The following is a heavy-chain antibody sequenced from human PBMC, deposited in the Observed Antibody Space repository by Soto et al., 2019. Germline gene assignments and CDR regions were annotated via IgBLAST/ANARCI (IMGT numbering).Heavy chain of an antibody. CDR1: GFTFSRYW. V-gene: IGHV3-74*01. CDR3: AREEFLEWSYYYHAMDV. CDR2: INMEGSST. J-gene: IGHJ6*02. D-gene: IGHD3-3*01. Sequence: PGGSLRLSCAASGFTFSRYWMHWVRQAPGKGLEWVSRINMEGSSTSDADSVKGRFTISRDNAKNTLYLQMNSLRVEDTGLYYCAREEFLEWSYYYHAMDVWGQGTTVTVSS.